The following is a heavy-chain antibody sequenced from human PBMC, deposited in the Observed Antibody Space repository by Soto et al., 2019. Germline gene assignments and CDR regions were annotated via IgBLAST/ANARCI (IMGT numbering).Heavy chain of an antibody. D-gene: IGHD3-22*01. CDR3: ARGPQYYYDSSGPHWYFHL. CDR1: GFSLSTSGMC. Sequence: SGPTLVNPTQTLTLTCTFSGFSLSTSGMCVSWIRQPPGKALEWLALIDWDDDKYYSTSLKTRLTISKDTSKNQVVLTMTNMDPVDTATYYCARGPQYYYDSSGPHWYFHLSGRGPLVTVS. CDR2: IDWDDDK. V-gene: IGHV2-70*01. J-gene: IGHJ2*01.